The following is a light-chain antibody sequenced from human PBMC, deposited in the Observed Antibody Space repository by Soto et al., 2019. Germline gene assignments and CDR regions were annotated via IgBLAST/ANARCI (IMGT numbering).Light chain of an antibody. CDR2: GNS. CDR3: QSYDSSLSGVV. V-gene: IGLV1-40*01. CDR1: SSNIGAGYD. J-gene: IGLJ2*01. Sequence: QSALTQPPSVSRTPGQRVTISCTRSSSNIGAGYDVHWYQQLPGTAPKLLIYGNSNRPSGVPDRFSGSKSGTSASLAITGLQAEDEADYYCQSYDSSLSGVVFGGGTKLTVL.